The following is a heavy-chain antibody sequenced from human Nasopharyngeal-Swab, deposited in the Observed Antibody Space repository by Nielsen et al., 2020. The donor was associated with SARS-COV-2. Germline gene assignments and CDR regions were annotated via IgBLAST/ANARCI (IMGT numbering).Heavy chain of an antibody. J-gene: IGHJ6*04. CDR2: IYYSGST. CDR3: ARQSWAGYYYDSSGYMDV. D-gene: IGHD3-22*01. Sequence: RQAPGEGLEWIGYIYYSGSTYYNPSLKSRVTISVDTSKNQFSLKLSSVTAADTAVYYCARQSWAGYYYDSSGYMDVWGKGTTVTVSS. V-gene: IGHV4-31*02.